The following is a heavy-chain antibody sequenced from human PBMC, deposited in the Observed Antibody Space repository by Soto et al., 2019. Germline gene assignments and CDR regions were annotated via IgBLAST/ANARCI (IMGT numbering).Heavy chain of an antibody. D-gene: IGHD2-15*01. CDR1: GGSRSTYYLY. Sequence: LVPLSLTRSVSGGSRSTYYLYWGWNRQPPGKGLEYIGSIYYTGSTYYTPSLKSRFTISVDTSKNQFSLKLSSVTAADTAVYYCARGGRGDIHKGLMDVWGKGTTVTVSS. CDR3: ARGGRGDIHKGLMDV. V-gene: IGHV4-39*07. CDR2: IYYTGST. J-gene: IGHJ6*03.